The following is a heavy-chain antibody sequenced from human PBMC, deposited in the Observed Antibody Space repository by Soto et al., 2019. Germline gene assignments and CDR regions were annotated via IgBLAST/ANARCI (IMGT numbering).Heavy chain of an antibody. Sequence: GGSLRLSCAASGFTFSSYAMSWVRQAPGKGLEWVSVISGSGGDTYYADSVKGRFTIFRDNSKNTLSLQMNSLRAEDTAVYYCAKARGSSTPAPGSYWGQGTLVTVSS. CDR3: AKARGSSTPAPGSY. D-gene: IGHD2-2*01. J-gene: IGHJ1*01. CDR2: ISGSGGDT. CDR1: GFTFSSYA. V-gene: IGHV3-23*01.